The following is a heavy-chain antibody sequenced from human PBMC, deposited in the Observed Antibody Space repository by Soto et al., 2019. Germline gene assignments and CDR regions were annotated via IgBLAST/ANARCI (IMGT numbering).Heavy chain of an antibody. CDR2: IYYSGST. Sequence: SETLSLTCTVSGGSISSGDYYWSWIRQPPGKGLEWIGYIYYSGSTYYNPSLKSRVTISVDTSKNQFSLKLSSVTAADTAVYYCARVLRVTAPYSNWFDPWGQGTLVTVSS. CDR3: ARVLRVTAPYSNWFDP. V-gene: IGHV4-30-4*01. D-gene: IGHD2-21*02. CDR1: GGSISSGDYY. J-gene: IGHJ5*02.